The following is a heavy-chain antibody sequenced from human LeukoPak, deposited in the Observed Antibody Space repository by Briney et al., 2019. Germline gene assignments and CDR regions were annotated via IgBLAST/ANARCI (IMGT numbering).Heavy chain of an antibody. Sequence: SETLSLTCTVSGYSISSGYYWGWLRQPPGQGLEWIGSIYHSGSTYYNPSLKSQVTISVDTSKNQFSLKLTSVTAADTAVYYCARDGHREYYDFWSGLFGIAAFDIWGQGTMVTVSS. CDR3: ARDGHREYYDFWSGLFGIAAFDI. J-gene: IGHJ3*02. V-gene: IGHV4-38-2*02. CDR2: IYHSGST. CDR1: GYSISSGYY. D-gene: IGHD3-3*01.